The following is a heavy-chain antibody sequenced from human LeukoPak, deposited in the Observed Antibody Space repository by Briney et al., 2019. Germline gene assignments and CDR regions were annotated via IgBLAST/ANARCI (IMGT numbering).Heavy chain of an antibody. CDR1: GFTFSSYG. D-gene: IGHD6-13*01. Sequence: PGGSLRLSCAASGFTFSSYGMHWVRQAPGKGLELVAIIWNDGSNEYYADSVKGRVTISRDNSKNTLYLQMNSLRVEDTAVYYCARDREAAADLGYWGQGTLVTVSS. V-gene: IGHV3-33*01. J-gene: IGHJ4*02. CDR2: IWNDGSNE. CDR3: ARDREAAADLGY.